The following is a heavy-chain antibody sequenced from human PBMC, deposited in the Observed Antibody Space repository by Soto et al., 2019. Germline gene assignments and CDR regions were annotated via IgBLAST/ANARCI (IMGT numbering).Heavy chain of an antibody. Sequence: SETLSLTCAVYGGSFIGYYCIWIRHPPGKGLEWIGEINHSGSTNYNPSLKSRVTISVDTSKNQFSLKLSSVTAADTAVYYCARVGGYSYGRPFDYWGQGTLVTVSS. D-gene: IGHD5-18*01. J-gene: IGHJ4*02. CDR1: GGSFIGYY. V-gene: IGHV4-34*01. CDR2: INHSGST. CDR3: ARVGGYSYGRPFDY.